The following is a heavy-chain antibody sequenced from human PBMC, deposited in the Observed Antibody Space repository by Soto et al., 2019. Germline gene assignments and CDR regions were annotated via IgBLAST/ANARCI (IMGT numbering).Heavy chain of an antibody. CDR2: IGYTGKYD. V-gene: IGHV3-33*06. J-gene: IGHJ4*02. CDR3: GKAAETGDNAAYFDH. CDR1: GFSLSDYG. Sequence: QVQVVESGGGVVQAGTSLTLSCAVSGFSLSDYGMHWVRLPPGRGLEWVSVIGYTGKYDYYADSVKGRFTVSRDTSQNTVFLHMNRLRAEDTAVYYCGKAAETGDNAAYFDHWGQGTLVTVSS. D-gene: IGHD2-21*02.